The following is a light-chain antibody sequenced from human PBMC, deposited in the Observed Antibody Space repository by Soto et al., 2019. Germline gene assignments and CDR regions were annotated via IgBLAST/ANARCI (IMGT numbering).Light chain of an antibody. Sequence: QCALTQPASVSGSPGQSITISCTGTSSDIGAYNYVSWYQQHPGKAPKLMIYEVSNRPSGVSNRFSGSKSGNTASLTISGLQADDEADYYCSSYTTSTSLVFGGGTKLTVL. CDR1: SSDIGAYNY. V-gene: IGLV2-14*01. CDR3: SSYTTSTSLV. J-gene: IGLJ2*01. CDR2: EVS.